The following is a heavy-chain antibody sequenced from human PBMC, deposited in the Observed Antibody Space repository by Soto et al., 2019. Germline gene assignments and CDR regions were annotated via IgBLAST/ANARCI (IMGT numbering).Heavy chain of an antibody. V-gene: IGHV3-53*02. CDR1: GFAVSNSY. D-gene: IGHD4-17*01. J-gene: IGHJ1*01. Sequence: EVQLVETGGGLIQPGGSLSLSCAASGFAVSNSYMSWVRQPPGKGLEWVSVIYADGTTHSADSVRGRFTISRDSSRNTVYLQMNNLRAEDTAVYYCARDWNGDSVIEHWGQGTLVTVSS. CDR3: ARDWNGDSVIEH. CDR2: IYADGTT.